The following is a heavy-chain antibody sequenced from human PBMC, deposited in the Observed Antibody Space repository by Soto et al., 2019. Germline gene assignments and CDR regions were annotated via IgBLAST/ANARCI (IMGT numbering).Heavy chain of an antibody. CDR1: GYTFTTSW. V-gene: IGHV5-51*01. D-gene: IGHD3-22*01. Sequence: HWESLKISCAASGYTFTTSWIGWVRQMPGKGLEWMGIIYPDDSSTKYSPSFQGQVTISADKSISTAFLQWRSLKASDTAMYYCARRGDYFDGTYYYYGFGYWGQGTLVTVSS. J-gene: IGHJ4*02. CDR3: ARRGDYFDGTYYYYGFGY. CDR2: IYPDDSST.